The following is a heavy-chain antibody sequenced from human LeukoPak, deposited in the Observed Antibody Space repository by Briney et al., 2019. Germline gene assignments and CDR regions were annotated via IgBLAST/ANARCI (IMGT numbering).Heavy chain of an antibody. Sequence: GGSLRLSCAASGFTFSSYAMSWVRQAPGKGLEWVSAISGSGGSTYYADSVEGRFTISRDNSKNTLYLQMNSLRAEDTAVYYCAKHLREWLRLPLDYWGQGTLVTVSS. CDR3: AKHLREWLRLPLDY. D-gene: IGHD5-12*01. J-gene: IGHJ4*02. CDR2: ISGSGGST. CDR1: GFTFSSYA. V-gene: IGHV3-23*01.